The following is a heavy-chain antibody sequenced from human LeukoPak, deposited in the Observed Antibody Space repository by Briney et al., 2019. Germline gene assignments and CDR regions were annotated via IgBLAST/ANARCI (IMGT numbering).Heavy chain of an antibody. D-gene: IGHD2-2*01. J-gene: IGHJ4*02. CDR3: ARRHSYCTSSSCYLYLDT. V-gene: IGHV5-51*01. CDR1: GYSFATYW. CDR2: IYPSDSDT. Sequence: GESLKISCNGSGYSFATYWIAWVRQMPGKGLEWIGDIYPSDSDTKYSLSFQGQVTISADTSLSTAYLQWSSLQSSDSAIYFCARRHSYCTSSSCYLYLDTWGQGTLVTVSS.